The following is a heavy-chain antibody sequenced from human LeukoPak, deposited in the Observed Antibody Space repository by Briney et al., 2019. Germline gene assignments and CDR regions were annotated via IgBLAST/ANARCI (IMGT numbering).Heavy chain of an antibody. CDR3: AKDLEEQLVRYYFDY. CDR2: IESNVSIK. V-gene: IGHV3-30*02. D-gene: IGHD6-13*01. J-gene: IGHJ4*02. CDR1: RLTSSRFG. Sequence: GALRLSCAASRLTSSRFGMHWVRQAPRQGLGWVAFIESNVSIKYYAASVKGRFTISRDNAKKSLYLQMNSLRAEDTALYYWAKDLEEQLVRYYFDYWGQGTLVTVSS.